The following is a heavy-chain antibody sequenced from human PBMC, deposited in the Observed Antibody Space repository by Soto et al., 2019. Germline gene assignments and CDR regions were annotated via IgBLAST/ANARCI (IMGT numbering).Heavy chain of an antibody. CDR3: AKLSRGGWLRQAVLFDY. V-gene: IGHV3-23*01. D-gene: IGHD5-12*01. J-gene: IGHJ4*02. CDR1: GFTFSSYA. CDR2: ISGSGGST. Sequence: GGSLRLSCAASGFTFSSYAMSWVRQAPGKGLEWVSAISGSGGSTYYADSVKGRFTISRDNSKNTLYLQMNSLRAEDTAVYYCAKLSRGGWLRQAVLFDYWGQGTLVTVSS.